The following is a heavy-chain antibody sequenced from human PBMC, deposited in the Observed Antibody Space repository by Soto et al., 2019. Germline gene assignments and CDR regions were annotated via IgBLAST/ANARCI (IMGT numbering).Heavy chain of an antibody. D-gene: IGHD3-16*02. V-gene: IGHV1-18*01. CDR1: GYTFTSYG. Sequence: QVQLLQSGAEVKKPGASVKVSCKASGYTFTSYGISWVRQAPGQGLEWMGWISAYNGNTNYAQKLQGRVTMTTDTSTSTAYMELRSLRSDDTAVYYCAREIMITFGGVIGTDAFDIWGQGTMVTVSS. CDR2: ISAYNGNT. J-gene: IGHJ3*02. CDR3: AREIMITFGGVIGTDAFDI.